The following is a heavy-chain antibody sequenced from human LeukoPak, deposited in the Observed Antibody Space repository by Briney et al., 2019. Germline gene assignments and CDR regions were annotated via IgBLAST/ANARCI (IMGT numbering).Heavy chain of an antibody. Sequence: SETLSLTCTVSGGSISSSSYYWGWIRQPPGKGLEWIGSIYYSGSTYYNPSLKSRVTISVDTSKNQFSLKLSSVTAADTAVYYCARTDTAMGPVDYWGQGILVTVSS. CDR3: ARTDTAMGPVDY. CDR1: GGSISSSSYY. V-gene: IGHV4-39*07. J-gene: IGHJ4*02. CDR2: IYYSGST. D-gene: IGHD5-18*01.